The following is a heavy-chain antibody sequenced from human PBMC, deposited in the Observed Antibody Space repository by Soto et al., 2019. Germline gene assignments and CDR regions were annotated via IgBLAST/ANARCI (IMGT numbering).Heavy chain of an antibody. CDR1: GFTFSSYA. V-gene: IGHV3-30-3*01. CDR3: TTHEEGAPWAGGFDS. D-gene: IGHD1-26*01. J-gene: IGHJ5*01. Sequence: PGGSLRLSCAASGFTFSSYAMHWVRQAPGKGLEWVAVISYDGSNKYYADSVKGRFTISRDNSKNTLYLQMNSLRAEDTAVYYCTTHEEGAPWAGGFDSWGQGTLVTVSS. CDR2: ISYDGSNK.